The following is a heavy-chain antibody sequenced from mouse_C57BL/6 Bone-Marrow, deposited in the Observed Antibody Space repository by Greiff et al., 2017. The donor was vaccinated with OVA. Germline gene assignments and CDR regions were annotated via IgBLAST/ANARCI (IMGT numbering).Heavy chain of an antibody. V-gene: IGHV1-62-2*01. D-gene: IGHD1-1*01. CDR1: GYTFTEYP. CDR2: FYPGSGSI. CDR3: ARHEGISWGLDY. J-gene: IGHJ2*01. Sequence: QVQLKESGAELVKPGASVKLSCKASGYTFTEYPIHWVKQRSGQGLEWIGWFYPGSGSIKYNEKFKDKATLTADKSSSTVYMELSRLTSEDSAVYFCARHEGISWGLDYWGQGTTLTVSS.